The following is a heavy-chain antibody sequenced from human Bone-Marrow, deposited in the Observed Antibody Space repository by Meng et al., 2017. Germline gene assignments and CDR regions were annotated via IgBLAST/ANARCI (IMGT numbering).Heavy chain of an antibody. CDR1: GFTFSNYA. CDR2: ISGSGGST. J-gene: IGHJ4*02. Sequence: GESLKISCAASGFTFSNYARSWVRQAPGKGLEWVSTISGSGGSTYHADSVKGRFTISRDNSKNTLYLQMNGLRAEDTAVYYCAKGAGGNSKGYWGQGTLVTVSS. D-gene: IGHD4-23*01. CDR3: AKGAGGNSKGY. V-gene: IGHV3-23*01.